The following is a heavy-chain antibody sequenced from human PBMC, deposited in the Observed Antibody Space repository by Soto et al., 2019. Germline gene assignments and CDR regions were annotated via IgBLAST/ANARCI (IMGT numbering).Heavy chain of an antibody. V-gene: IGHV1-69*02. J-gene: IGHJ4*02. CDR1: GGTFSSYT. CDR2: VIPMLSMS. CDR3: ARSYGSRSRAFDS. D-gene: IGHD3-10*01. Sequence: QVHLVQSGVEVKNPGYSVKVSCKASGGTFSSYTINWVRQAPGLGLEWMGRVIPMLSMSNYALKFQGRVTMTEDKSMKTAYMELSSLRSEDTATYYCARSYGSRSRAFDSWGQGALVTVSS.